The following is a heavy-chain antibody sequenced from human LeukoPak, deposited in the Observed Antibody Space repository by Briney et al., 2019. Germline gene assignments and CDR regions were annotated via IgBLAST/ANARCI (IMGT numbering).Heavy chain of an antibody. CDR3: AREVSCSSTSCDYYYYYMDV. D-gene: IGHD2-2*01. V-gene: IGHV4-59*01. CDR1: GGSISSYY. Sequence: PSETLSLTCTVSGGSISSYYWSCIRQPPGKGLEWIGYIYYSVSTNYNPSLKSRVTISVYTSKNQFSLKLSSVTAADTAVYYCAREVSCSSTSCDYYYYYMDVWGKGTTVTVSS. J-gene: IGHJ6*03. CDR2: IYYSVST.